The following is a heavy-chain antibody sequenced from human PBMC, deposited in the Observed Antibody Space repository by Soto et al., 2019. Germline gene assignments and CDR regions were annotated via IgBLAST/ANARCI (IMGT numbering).Heavy chain of an antibody. CDR3: ARGGTISGTTTGSLYFDY. Sequence: EVQLVESGGGLVKPGGSLRLSCAASGFTFSSYSMNWVRQAPGKGLEWVSSISSSSSYIYYADSVKGRFTISRDNAKNSLYLQMNSLRAEDTAVYYCARGGTISGTTTGSLYFDYWGQGTLVTVSS. D-gene: IGHD1-7*01. CDR2: ISSSSSYI. CDR1: GFTFSSYS. J-gene: IGHJ4*02. V-gene: IGHV3-21*01.